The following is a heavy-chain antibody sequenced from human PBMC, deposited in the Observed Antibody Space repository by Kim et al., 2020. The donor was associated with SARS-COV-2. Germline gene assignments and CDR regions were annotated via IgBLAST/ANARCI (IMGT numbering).Heavy chain of an antibody. V-gene: IGHV3-15*01. CDR3: TTDPGLQPYYYYYYGMDV. D-gene: IGHD2-8*02. Sequence: KGRFTSSRDDSKNSLYLQMNSLKTEDTAVYYCTTDPGLQPYYYYYYGMDVWGQGTTVTVSS. J-gene: IGHJ6*02.